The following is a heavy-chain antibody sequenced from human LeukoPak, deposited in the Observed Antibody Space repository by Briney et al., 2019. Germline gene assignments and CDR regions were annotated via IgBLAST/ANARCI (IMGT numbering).Heavy chain of an antibody. J-gene: IGHJ3*02. D-gene: IGHD3-10*01. V-gene: IGHV4-61*02. CDR3: ARGAYGSGSGNGFNI. Sequence: SETLSLTCTVSGGSITSGTYYWSWIRQPAGKGLEWIGRIFSTGSTNYNPSLKSRVTMSVDTSKNQFSLNLSSVTAADTAVYYCARGAYGSGSGNGFNIWGQGTTVTVSS. CDR2: IFSTGST. CDR1: GGSITSGTYY.